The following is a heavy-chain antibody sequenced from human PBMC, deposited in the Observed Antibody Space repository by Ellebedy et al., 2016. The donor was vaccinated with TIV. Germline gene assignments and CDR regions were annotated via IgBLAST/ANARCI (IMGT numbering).Heavy chain of an antibody. CDR2: INQNGSKI. CDR3: ARAIAAVGSY. CDR1: GFTFANYW. V-gene: IGHV3-7*01. Sequence: GESLKISXAGSGFTFANYWMNWVRQAPGKGLEWVANINQNGSKIYYVDSVKGRFTISRDNAKNSVSLQMNSLRVEDTAVYYCARAIAAVGSYWGQGTLVTVSS. D-gene: IGHD6-13*01. J-gene: IGHJ4*02.